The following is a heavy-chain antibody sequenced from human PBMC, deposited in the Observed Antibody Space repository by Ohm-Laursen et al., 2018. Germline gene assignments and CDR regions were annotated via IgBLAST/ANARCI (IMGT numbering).Heavy chain of an antibody. CDR3: ARLWGHNYDPGVDF. CDR2: ISSSGTGI. Sequence: GSLRLSCTASGFTFSSYEMNWVRQAPGKGLEWVSYISSSGTGIYYADSVKGRFTISRDNAKNSLYLQMNSLRAEDTAIYYCARLWGHNYDPGVDFWGQGTLVTVSS. V-gene: IGHV3-48*03. D-gene: IGHD5-18*01. J-gene: IGHJ4*02. CDR1: GFTFSSYE.